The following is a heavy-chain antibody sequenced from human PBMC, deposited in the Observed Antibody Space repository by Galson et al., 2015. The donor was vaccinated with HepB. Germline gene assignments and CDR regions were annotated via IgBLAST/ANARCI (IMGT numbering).Heavy chain of an antibody. CDR3: ARSEPYKLLWFGAGRYVGMDV. J-gene: IGHJ6*02. D-gene: IGHD3-10*01. CDR1: GFTFSSYW. CDR2: INSDGSST. V-gene: IGHV3-74*01. Sequence: SLRLSCAASGFTFSSYWMHWVRQAPGKGLVWVSRINSDGSSTSYADSVKGRFTISRDNAKNTLYLQMNSLRAEDTAVYYCARSEPYKLLWFGAGRYVGMDVWGQGTTVTVSS.